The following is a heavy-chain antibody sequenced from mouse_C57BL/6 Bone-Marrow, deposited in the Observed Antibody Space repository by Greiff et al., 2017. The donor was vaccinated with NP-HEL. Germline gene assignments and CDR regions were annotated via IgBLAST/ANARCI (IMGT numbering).Heavy chain of an antibody. D-gene: IGHD1-1*01. CDR2: ISSGGSYT. CDR3: ARQGYYGAMDY. Sequence: EVKLVESGGDLVKPGGSLKLSCAASGFTFSSYGMSWVRQTPDKRLEWVATISSGGSYTYYPDSVKGRVTISRDNAKNTLYLQMSSLKSEDTAMYYCARQGYYGAMDYWGQGTSVTVSS. CDR1: GFTFSSYG. J-gene: IGHJ4*01. V-gene: IGHV5-6*01.